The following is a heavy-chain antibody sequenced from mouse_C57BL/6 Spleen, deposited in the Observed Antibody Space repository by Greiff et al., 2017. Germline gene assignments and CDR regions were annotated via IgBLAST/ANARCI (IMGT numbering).Heavy chain of an antibody. CDR3: ARGSNYVVTGAY. V-gene: IGHV1-55*01. Sequence: QVQLKQPGAELVKPGASVKMSCKASGYTFTSYWITWVKQRPGQGLEWIGDIYPGSGSTNYNEKFKSKATLTVDTSSSTAYMQLSSLTSEDSAVYYCARGSNYVVTGAYWGQGTLVTVSA. J-gene: IGHJ3*01. CDR2: IYPGSGST. D-gene: IGHD2-5*01. CDR1: GYTFTSYW.